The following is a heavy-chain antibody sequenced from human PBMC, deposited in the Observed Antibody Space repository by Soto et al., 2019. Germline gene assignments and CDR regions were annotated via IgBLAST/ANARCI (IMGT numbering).Heavy chain of an antibody. V-gene: IGHV3-21*01. Sequence: GSLRLSCAASGFTFSSYSMNWVRRAPGKGLEWVSSISSSSSYIYYADSVKGRFTISRDNAKNSLYLQMNSLRAEDTAVYYCARDKGPLGRAFDIWGQGTMVTVSS. D-gene: IGHD3-10*01. CDR1: GFTFSSYS. CDR3: ARDKGPLGRAFDI. CDR2: ISSSSSYI. J-gene: IGHJ3*02.